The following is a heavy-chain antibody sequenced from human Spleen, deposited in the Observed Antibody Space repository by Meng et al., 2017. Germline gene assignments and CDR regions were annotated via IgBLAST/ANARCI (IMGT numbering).Heavy chain of an antibody. CDR2: IYYSGST. Sequence: QVQLQESGPGLVKPSQTLSLTCTVSGDSISSGVHYWSWIRQHPGGGLEWIGYIYYSGSTNYNPSLKSRLIISVDTSNNQFSLKLSSVTAADTAVYYCARDLPYASGAGGFDPWGQGTLVTVSS. CDR3: ARDLPYASGAGGFDP. D-gene: IGHD3-10*01. J-gene: IGHJ5*02. CDR1: GDSISSGVHY. V-gene: IGHV4-31*03.